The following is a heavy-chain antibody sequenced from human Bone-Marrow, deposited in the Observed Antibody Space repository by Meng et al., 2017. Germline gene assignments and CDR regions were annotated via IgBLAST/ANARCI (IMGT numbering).Heavy chain of an antibody. CDR2: INPNSGGT. CDR3: ARVGWFGEYTLFDY. V-gene: IGHV1-2*06. Sequence: GESLKISCAASGFTFSSYAMHWVRQAPGQGLEWMGRINPNSGGTNYAQKFQGRVTMTRDTSISTAYMELSRLRSDDTAVYYCARVGWFGEYTLFDYWGQGTLVTVSS. CDR1: GFTFSSYA. D-gene: IGHD3-10*01. J-gene: IGHJ4*02.